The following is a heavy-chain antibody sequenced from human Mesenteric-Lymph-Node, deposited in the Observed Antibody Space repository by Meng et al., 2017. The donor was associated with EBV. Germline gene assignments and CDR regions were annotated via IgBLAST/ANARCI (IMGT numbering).Heavy chain of an antibody. CDR3: ARSGSSGRIDY. CDR2: TYYRSKWYN. D-gene: IGHD6-19*01. CDR1: GDSVSSNSAA. V-gene: IGHV6-1*01. J-gene: IGHJ4*02. Sequence: PLLQAGPGLGKPSQTLSHTCAISGDSVSSNSAAWNWIRQSPARGLEWLGRTYYRSKWYNGYAVSVKSRITINPDTSKNQFFLQLNSVTPEDTAMYYCARSGSSGRIDYWGQGTLVTVSS.